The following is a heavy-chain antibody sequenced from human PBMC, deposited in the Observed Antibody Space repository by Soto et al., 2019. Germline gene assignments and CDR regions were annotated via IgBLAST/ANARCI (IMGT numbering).Heavy chain of an antibody. CDR2: MYNTGST. CDR1: GGSVSSGGYY. D-gene: IGHD2-21*02. CDR3: ARDLWGYCGTDCYPLDV. V-gene: IGHV4-61*08. Sequence: LEILSLTCTVSGGSVSSGGYYWSWIRQPPGKGLEWIGYMYNTGSTVYNPPFKSRVTISVDTSKNQFSLKLNSVTAADTAVYYCARDLWGYCGTDCYPLDVWGQGTTVTVSS. J-gene: IGHJ6*02.